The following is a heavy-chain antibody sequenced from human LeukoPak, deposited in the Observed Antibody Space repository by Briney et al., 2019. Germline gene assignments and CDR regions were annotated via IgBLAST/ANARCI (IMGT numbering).Heavy chain of an antibody. D-gene: IGHD3-16*01. CDR2: ISSDGSWT. J-gene: IGHJ3*02. CDR1: GFTLSDYW. V-gene: IGHV3-74*01. CDR3: ARVQGLIGSYAFDI. Sequence: GGSLRLSCGASGFTLSDYWMHWVRQAPGKGLVWVSRISSDGSWTSYADSVKGRFTISRDNAKNSLYLQMNSLRAEDTAVYYCARVQGLIGSYAFDIWGQGTMVTVSS.